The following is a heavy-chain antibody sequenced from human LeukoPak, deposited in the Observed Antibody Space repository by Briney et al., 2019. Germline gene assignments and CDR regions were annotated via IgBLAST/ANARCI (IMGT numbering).Heavy chain of an antibody. J-gene: IGHJ4*02. CDR1: GGSISSGSYY. CDR3: AKSRGSYWVPEFDY. V-gene: IGHV4-61*02. CDR2: IYTSGST. Sequence: SQTLSLTCTVSGGSISSGSYYWSWIRQPAGKGLEWIGRIYTSGSTNYNPSLKSRVTISVGTSKNQFSLKLSSVTAADTAIYYCAKSRGSYWVPEFDYWGQGTLVTVSS. D-gene: IGHD1-26*01.